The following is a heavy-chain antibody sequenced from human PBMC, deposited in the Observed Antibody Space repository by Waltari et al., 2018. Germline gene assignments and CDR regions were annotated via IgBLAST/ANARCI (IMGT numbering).Heavy chain of an antibody. CDR2: IRHPGNT. CDR1: GASFSSYY. V-gene: IGHV4-34*01. J-gene: IGHJ5*02. Sequence: QVQLQQWGAGLLKPSETLSLTCSVSGASFSSYYWGWVRHVPGKGLEWIGQIRHPGNTNYNPSLQSRVAISIDTSRNQFSLRVFSVTAADTGLYFCTRGGNYDFWSRSPFVDPWGQGTQVSVSS. D-gene: IGHD3-3*01. CDR3: TRGGNYDFWSRSPFVDP.